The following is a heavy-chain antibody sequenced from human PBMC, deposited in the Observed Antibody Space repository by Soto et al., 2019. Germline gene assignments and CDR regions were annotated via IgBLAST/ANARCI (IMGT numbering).Heavy chain of an antibody. CDR3: ARMATIAWFDP. V-gene: IGHV1-18*04. CDR2: ISAYNGNT. CDR1: GYTFTSYG. Sequence: ASVKVSCRASGYTFTSYGIGWVRQAPGQGLEWMGWISAYNGNTNYAQKLQGRVTMTTDTSTSTAYMELRSLRSDDTAVYYCARMATIAWFDPWGQGTLVTVSS. J-gene: IGHJ5*02. D-gene: IGHD5-12*01.